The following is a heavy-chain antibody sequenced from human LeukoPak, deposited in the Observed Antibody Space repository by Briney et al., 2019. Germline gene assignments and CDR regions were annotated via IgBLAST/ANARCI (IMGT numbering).Heavy chain of an antibody. CDR3: ARGKGYFDY. V-gene: IGHV4-59*11. CDR2: IYYSGST. Sequence: SETLSLTCTVSGGSISSHYWSWIRQPPGKGLEWIGYIYYSGSTNYNPSLKSRVTISVDTSKNQFSLSLKSVTAADTAVYYCARGKGYFDYWGQGTLVTVSS. CDR1: GGSISSHY. J-gene: IGHJ4*02.